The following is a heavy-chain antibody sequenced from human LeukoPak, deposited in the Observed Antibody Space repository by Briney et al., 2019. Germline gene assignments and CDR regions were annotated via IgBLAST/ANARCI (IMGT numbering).Heavy chain of an antibody. J-gene: IGHJ4*02. CDR2: IKHDGSGE. CDR1: GFTFSSYW. Sequence: GGSLRLSCAASGFTFSSYWMSWVRQAPGKGLEWVANIKHDGSGEYYVDSVKGRFTVSRDNAKNSVYLQMNSLRPEDTAVYYCAKLWTGTTSYWGQGTLVTVSS. D-gene: IGHD1-1*01. CDR3: AKLWTGTTSY. V-gene: IGHV3-7*01.